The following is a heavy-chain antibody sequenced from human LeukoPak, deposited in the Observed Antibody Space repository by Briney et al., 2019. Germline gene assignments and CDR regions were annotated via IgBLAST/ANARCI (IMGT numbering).Heavy chain of an antibody. CDR1: GRPISSYY. CDR2: IYYVERT. D-gene: IGHD3-3*01. Sequence: AETLSLTCTVSGRPISSYYWSWIRQPPGKGLEGVGYIYYVERTKYHPTVKSRVNISLETSKNQFSLKVSSVTGAGTAVYYCVRSWSGYYPIDCWGEGTLVSVSS. V-gene: IGHV4-59*13. CDR3: VRSWSGYYPIDC. J-gene: IGHJ4*02.